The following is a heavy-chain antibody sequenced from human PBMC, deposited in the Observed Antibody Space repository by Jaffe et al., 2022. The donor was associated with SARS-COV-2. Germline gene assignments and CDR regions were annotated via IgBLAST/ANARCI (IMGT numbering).Heavy chain of an antibody. CDR3: ARTSLYGVLDY. CDR2: IYYDGNT. Sequence: QVQLQESGPGLVKPSQTLSLTCTVSGGSISSGDYYWSWIRQHPTKGLEWIGYIYYDGNTYYTPSLKSRLSISLDTSKKQFSLNLYSVTATDTAVYYCARTSLYGVLDYWGQGTLVTVSS. J-gene: IGHJ4*02. V-gene: IGHV4-31*03. CDR1: GGSISSGDYY. D-gene: IGHD4-17*01.